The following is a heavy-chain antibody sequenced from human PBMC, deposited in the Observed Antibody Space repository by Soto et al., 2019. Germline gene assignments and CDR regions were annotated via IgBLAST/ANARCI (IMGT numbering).Heavy chain of an antibody. D-gene: IGHD3-10*01. CDR3: AGTRPTYYYGSGSYYNSPGSPTDAFDI. J-gene: IGHJ3*02. CDR1: GGSISSSSYY. CDR2: IYYSGST. Sequence: SETLSLTCTVSGGSISSSSYYWGWIRQPPGKGLEWIGSIYYSGSTYYNPSLKSRVTISVDTSKNQFSLKLSSVTAADTAVYYCAGTRPTYYYGSGSYYNSPGSPTDAFDIWGQGTMVTVAS. V-gene: IGHV4-39*01.